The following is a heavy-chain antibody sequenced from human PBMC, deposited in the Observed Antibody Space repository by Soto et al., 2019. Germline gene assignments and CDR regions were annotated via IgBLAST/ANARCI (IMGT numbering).Heavy chain of an antibody. J-gene: IGHJ4*02. CDR3: ARDSPIGSTFSGYDAIDS. CDR2: TIPLLNVA. V-gene: IGHV1-69*08. D-gene: IGHD5-12*01. Sequence: QVQLVQSGAEVKKPGSSVKVSCKASGGTFSTSTFTWVRQAPGQGLEWMGRTIPLLNVADYAQDFQGRLTITADKSTSTTYMELTSLTYKDTAVYYCARDSPIGSTFSGYDAIDSWGQGTLVTVSS. CDR1: GGTFSTST.